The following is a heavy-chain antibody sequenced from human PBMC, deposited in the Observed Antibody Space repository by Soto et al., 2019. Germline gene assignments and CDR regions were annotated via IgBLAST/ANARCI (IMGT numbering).Heavy chain of an antibody. CDR2: INPNGGGT. D-gene: IGHD3-10*01. J-gene: IGHJ4*02. CDR1: GYTFTAYY. V-gene: IGHV1-2*02. Sequence: QVQLVQSGAEMKKPGASVKVSCEASGYTFTAYYIHWVRQAPGQGLGWMGWINPNGGGTKYAQKFQGRVTMTRDTSINTAYMELTRLTSDDTAVYYCARAVHTMIQGVRFRVDQWGQGTLVTVSS. CDR3: ARAVHTMIQGVRFRVDQ.